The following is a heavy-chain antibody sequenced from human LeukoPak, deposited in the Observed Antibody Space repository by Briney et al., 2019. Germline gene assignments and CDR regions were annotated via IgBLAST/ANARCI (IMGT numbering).Heavy chain of an antibody. V-gene: IGHV1-8*01. CDR2: MNPNSGNT. CDR3: ARLRAAAGRKTNWFDP. J-gene: IGHJ5*02. CDR1: GYTFTSYD. D-gene: IGHD6-13*01. Sequence: ASVKVSCKASGYTFTSYDINWVRQATGQGLEWMGWMNPNSGNTSYAQKFQGRVTMTRNTSISTAYMELSSLRSEDTAVYYCARLRAAAGRKTNWFDPWGQGTLVTVSS.